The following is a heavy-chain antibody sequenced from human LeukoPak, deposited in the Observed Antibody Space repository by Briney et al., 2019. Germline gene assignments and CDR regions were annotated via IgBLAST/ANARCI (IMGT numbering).Heavy chain of an antibody. V-gene: IGHV1-3*04. CDR2: INTGNGNT. Sequence: ASVKASCKTSGYTFTNYGMHWVRQATRQSPEWMGWINTGNGNTKSSQKFQDRVTLTRDTSASTGYMELNSLSSEDTAVYYCARVPLHDDSRHYYPHWGQGTPVTVSS. CDR3: ARVPLHDDSRHYYPH. J-gene: IGHJ1*01. CDR1: GYTFTNYG. D-gene: IGHD3-22*01.